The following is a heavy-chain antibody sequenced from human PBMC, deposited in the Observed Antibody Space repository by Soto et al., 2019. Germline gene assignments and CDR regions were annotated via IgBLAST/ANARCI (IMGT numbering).Heavy chain of an antibody. CDR2: ISSSGSTI. J-gene: IGHJ6*02. Sequence: GGSLRLSCAASGFTFSSYEMNWVRRAPGKGLEWVSYISSSGSTIYFADFVKGRFTISRDYAKNSLYLQMNSLRAEDTAVYYWARTPEEDGSRSYPISGMDVWGRGTTVTVSS. CDR3: ARTPEEDGSRSYPISGMDV. V-gene: IGHV3-48*03. D-gene: IGHD3-10*01. CDR1: GFTFSSYE.